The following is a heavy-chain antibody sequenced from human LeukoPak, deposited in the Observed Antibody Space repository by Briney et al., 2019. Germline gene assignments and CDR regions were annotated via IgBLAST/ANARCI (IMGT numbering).Heavy chain of an antibody. CDR2: IYTSGST. D-gene: IGHD6-6*01. CDR1: GGSISSYY. V-gene: IGHV4-4*09. J-gene: IGHJ6*03. Sequence: PSETLSLTCTVSGGSISSYYWSWIRQPPGKGLEWIGYIYTSGSTNYNPSLKSRVTISVDTSKNQFSLKLSSATAADTAVYYCARRFAARPSERHYYYYYMDVWGKGTTVTVSS. CDR3: ARRFAARPSERHYYYYYMDV.